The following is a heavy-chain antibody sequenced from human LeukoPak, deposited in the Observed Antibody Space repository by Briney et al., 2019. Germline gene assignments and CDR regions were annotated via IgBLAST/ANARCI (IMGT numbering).Heavy chain of an antibody. CDR1: GYTFTSYG. CDR3: ARLIPVTTFDY. Sequence: GASVTVSCTASGYTFTSYGISWVRQAPGQGLEWMGWISAYNGNTNYAQKLQGRVTMTTDTSTSTAYMGLRSLRSDDTAVYYCARLIPVTTFDYWGQGTLVTVSS. J-gene: IGHJ4*02. V-gene: IGHV1-18*04. D-gene: IGHD4-17*01. CDR2: ISAYNGNT.